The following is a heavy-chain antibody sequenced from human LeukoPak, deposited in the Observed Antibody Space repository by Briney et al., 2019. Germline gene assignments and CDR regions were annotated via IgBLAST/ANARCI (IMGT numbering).Heavy chain of an antibody. D-gene: IGHD4-23*01. CDR3: ARLNGGN. CDR1: GGSISSYY. Sequence: SETLSLTCTVSGGSISSYYWSWIRQPPGKGLEWIGYIDYSGSTAYNPSLNGRVAVSLDTSENQFSLKLRSVTAADTAVYYCARLNGGNWGPGILVTVSS. V-gene: IGHV4-59*08. J-gene: IGHJ4*02. CDR2: IDYSGST.